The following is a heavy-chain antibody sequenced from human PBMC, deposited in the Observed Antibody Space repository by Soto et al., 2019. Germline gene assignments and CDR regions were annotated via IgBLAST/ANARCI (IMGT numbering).Heavy chain of an antibody. Sequence: GASVKVSCKASGGTFSSYAISWVRQAPGQGLEWMGGIIPIFGTANCAQKFQGRVTITADESTSTAYMELSSLRSEDTAVYYCAREPSYDFWSRPNGMDVWGQGTTVTVSS. J-gene: IGHJ6*02. CDR3: AREPSYDFWSRPNGMDV. CDR2: IIPIFGTA. D-gene: IGHD3-3*01. V-gene: IGHV1-69*13. CDR1: GGTFSSYA.